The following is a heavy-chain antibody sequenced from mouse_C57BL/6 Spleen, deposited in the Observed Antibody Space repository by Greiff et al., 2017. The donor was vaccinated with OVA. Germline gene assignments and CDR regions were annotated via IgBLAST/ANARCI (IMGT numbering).Heavy chain of an antibody. Sequence: EVKLMESGGDLVKPGGSLKLSCAASGFTFSSYGMSWVRQTPDKRLEWVATISSGGSYTYYPDSVKGRFTISRDNAKNTLYLQMSSLKSEDTAMYYCARHGLTFDYWGQGTTLTVSS. D-gene: IGHD3-1*01. CDR3: ARHGLTFDY. CDR1: GFTFSSYG. V-gene: IGHV5-6*01. CDR2: ISSGGSYT. J-gene: IGHJ2*01.